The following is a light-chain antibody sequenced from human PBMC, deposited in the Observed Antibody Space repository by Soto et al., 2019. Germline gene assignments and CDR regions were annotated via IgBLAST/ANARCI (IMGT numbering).Light chain of an antibody. CDR1: QSFSSC. J-gene: IGKJ1*01. CDR2: DAS. Sequence: DIQMTQSPSTLSESVGDRVTITCRASQSFSSCLAWYQQKPGKDPKLLIYDASSLESGVPSRFSGSGSGTEFTLTISSLQPDDFATYYCQQYNSYLWTFGQGTKVEIK. V-gene: IGKV1-5*01. CDR3: QQYNSYLWT.